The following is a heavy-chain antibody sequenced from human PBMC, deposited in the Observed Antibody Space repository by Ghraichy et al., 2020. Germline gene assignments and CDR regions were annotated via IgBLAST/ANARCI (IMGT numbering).Heavy chain of an antibody. Sequence: GGSLRLSCAASGFTFSRYAMSWVRQAPGKGLEWVSDISVSGGSTYYADSVKGRFTISRDNSKNTLYLQMNSLRAEDTAGYYCAKRQGPYCTSTNCSFDYWGQGTLVTVSS. CDR1: GFTFSRYA. CDR3: AKRQGPYCTSTNCSFDY. V-gene: IGHV3-23*01. D-gene: IGHD2-2*01. CDR2: ISVSGGST. J-gene: IGHJ4*02.